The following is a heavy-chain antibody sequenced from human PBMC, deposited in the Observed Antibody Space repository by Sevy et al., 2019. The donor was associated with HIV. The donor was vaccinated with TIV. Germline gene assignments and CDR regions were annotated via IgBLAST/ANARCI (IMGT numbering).Heavy chain of an antibody. V-gene: IGHV4-38-2*01. CDR3: AAGSSSWYSDRGDWFDP. D-gene: IGHD6-13*01. J-gene: IGHJ5*02. Sequence: SETLSLTCAVSGYSISSGYYWGWIRQPPGKGLKWIGSIYHSGSTYYNPSLKSRVTISVDTSKNQFSLKLSSVTAADTAVYYCAAGSSSWYSDRGDWFDPWGQGTLVTVSS. CDR2: IYHSGST. CDR1: GYSISSGYY.